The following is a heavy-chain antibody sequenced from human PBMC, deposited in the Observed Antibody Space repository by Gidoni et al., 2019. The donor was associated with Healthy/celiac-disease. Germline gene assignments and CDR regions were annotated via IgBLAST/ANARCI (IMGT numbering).Heavy chain of an antibody. CDR3: ARFVRDSYMTSYYNYCMDV. CDR1: GGTFSGYA. D-gene: IGHD2-15*01. CDR2: IIPILGIA. J-gene: IGHJ6*02. Sequence: QVQLVQSGAEVKKPGSSVKICCKASGGTFSGYAISWVRQARGQGLEWMGRIIPILGIANYAQMFQGRVTMTADNSTSTAYMELSCLRSEYTAVYSWARFVRDSYMTSYYNYCMDVWCQGTTVTVSS. V-gene: IGHV1-69*04.